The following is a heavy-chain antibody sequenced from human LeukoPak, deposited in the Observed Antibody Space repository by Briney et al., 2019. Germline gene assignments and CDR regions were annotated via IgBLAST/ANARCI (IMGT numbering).Heavy chain of an antibody. CDR1: GFTFSTYG. V-gene: IGHV3-30*18. CDR2: ISYDGSNQ. Sequence: GRSLRPSCAASGFTFSTYGMHWVRQAPGKGLKWVAVISYDGSNQYYAGSVKGRFTISRDNSKNTLYLQMNSLRGEDTAVYYCAKGRSGSYYYGVDVWGQGTTVTVSS. J-gene: IGHJ6*02. CDR3: AKGRSGSYYYGVDV. D-gene: IGHD3-10*01.